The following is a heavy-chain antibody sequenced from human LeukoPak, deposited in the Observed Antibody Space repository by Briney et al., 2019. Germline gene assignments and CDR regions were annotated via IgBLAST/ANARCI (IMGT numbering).Heavy chain of an antibody. CDR1: GFTFSSYG. J-gene: IGHJ4*02. Sequence: GSLRLSCAASGFTFSSYGMHWVRQAPGKGLEWVAVIWYDGSNKYYADSVKGRFTISRDNSKNTLYLQMNSLRAEDTAVYYCAREGTTDPHFDYWGQGTLVTVSS. V-gene: IGHV3-33*01. D-gene: IGHD4-17*01. CDR3: AREGTTDPHFDY. CDR2: IWYDGSNK.